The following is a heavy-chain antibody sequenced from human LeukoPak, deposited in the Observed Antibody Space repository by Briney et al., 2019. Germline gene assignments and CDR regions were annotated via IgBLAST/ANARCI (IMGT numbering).Heavy chain of an antibody. D-gene: IGHD2-2*02. CDR3: AKARSGSSSSCYNY. Sequence: PGGSLRLSCAASGFTFRNYSMNWVRQAPGKGPEWVSGISDSGGTTDYADSVKGRFAISRDNSNNTLYLQMNSLRAEDTAVYYCAKARSGSSSSCYNYWGQGTLVTVSS. CDR2: ISDSGGTT. CDR1: GFTFRNYS. V-gene: IGHV3-23*01. J-gene: IGHJ4*02.